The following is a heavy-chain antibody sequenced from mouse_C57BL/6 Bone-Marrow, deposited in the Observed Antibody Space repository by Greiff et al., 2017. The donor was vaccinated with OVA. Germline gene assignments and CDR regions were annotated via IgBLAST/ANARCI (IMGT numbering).Heavy chain of an antibody. CDR3: ASCNYFAY. CDR1: YFAFMASS. J-gene: IGHJ3*01. CDR2: FTMYSDAT. Sequence: LQQSGAELVRPGSSVKLSCKASYFAFMASSMHWVKQRPGHGLEWIGSFTMYSDATVYSENFKGKATLTANTSASTAYMELSSLTSEDSAVYYCASCNYFAYWGQGTLVTVSA. V-gene: IGHV1-49*01. D-gene: IGHD2-1*01.